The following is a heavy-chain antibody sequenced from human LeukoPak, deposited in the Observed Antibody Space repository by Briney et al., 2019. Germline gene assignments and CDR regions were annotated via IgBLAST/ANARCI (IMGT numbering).Heavy chain of an antibody. V-gene: IGHV3-48*03. J-gene: IGHJ4*02. Sequence: GGSLRLFCAASGFTFSSYEMNWVRQAPGKGLEWVSYISSSGSTIYYADSAKGRFTISRDNAKNSLYLQMNSLRAEDTAVYYCARALGGSSWYVTHWGQGTLVTVSS. D-gene: IGHD6-13*01. CDR1: GFTFSSYE. CDR3: ARALGGSSWYVTH. CDR2: ISSSGSTI.